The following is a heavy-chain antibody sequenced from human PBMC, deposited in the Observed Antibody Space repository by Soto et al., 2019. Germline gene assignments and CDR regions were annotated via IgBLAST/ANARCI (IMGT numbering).Heavy chain of an antibody. CDR3: ARAGMPAAGTRGLVWFDP. CDR1: GGTFSSYA. J-gene: IGHJ5*02. CDR2: IIPIFGNT. D-gene: IGHD6-13*01. V-gene: IGHV1-8*02. Sequence: ASVKVSCKASGGTFSSYAISWVRQAPGQGLEWMGGIIPIFGNTGYAQKFQGRLTMSWTTSISTAYMELSSLTSDDTAVYYCARAGMPAAGTRGLVWFDPWGQGTLVTVSS.